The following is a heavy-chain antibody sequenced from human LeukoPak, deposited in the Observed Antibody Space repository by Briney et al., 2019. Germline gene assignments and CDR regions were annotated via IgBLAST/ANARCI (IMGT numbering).Heavy chain of an antibody. V-gene: IGHV5-51*01. CDR1: GYSFTSYW. J-gene: IGHJ6*03. CDR2: IYPGDSDT. CDR3: ARHEHIAAARPGNYYYYMDV. Sequence: GESLKISCKGSGYSFTSYWIGWVRQMPGKGLEWMGIIYPGDSDTRYSPSFQGQVTISADKSISTAYLQWSSLKASDTAMYYCARHEHIAAARPGNYYYYMDVWGKGTTVTVSS. D-gene: IGHD6-13*01.